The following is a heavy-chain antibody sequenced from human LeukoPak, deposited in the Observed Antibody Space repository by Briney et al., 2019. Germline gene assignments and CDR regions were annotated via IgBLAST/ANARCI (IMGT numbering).Heavy chain of an antibody. CDR3: ARAGGRLRWSLFDAFDI. J-gene: IGHJ3*02. CDR2: ISYDGSNK. V-gene: IGHV3-30*03. Sequence: GGSLRLSCAASGFTFNTHGMHWVRQAPGKGLEWVAVISYDGSNKYYADSVKGRFTISRDNSKNTLYLQMNSLRAEDTAVYYCARAGGRLRWSLFDAFDIWGQGTMVTVSS. D-gene: IGHD4-23*01. CDR1: GFTFNTHG.